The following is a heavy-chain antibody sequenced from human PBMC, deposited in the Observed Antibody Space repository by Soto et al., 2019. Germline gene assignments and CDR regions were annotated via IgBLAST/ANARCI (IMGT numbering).Heavy chain of an antibody. CDR3: ARVSIAAADWYYYYGMDV. Sequence: ASVKVSCKASGGTFSSYAISWVRQAPGQGREWMGGIIPIFGTANYAQKFQGRVTITADESTSTAYMELSSLRSEDTAVYYCARVSIAAADWYYYYGMDVWGQGTTVTVSS. CDR1: GGTFSSYA. CDR2: IIPIFGTA. J-gene: IGHJ6*02. D-gene: IGHD6-13*01. V-gene: IGHV1-69*13.